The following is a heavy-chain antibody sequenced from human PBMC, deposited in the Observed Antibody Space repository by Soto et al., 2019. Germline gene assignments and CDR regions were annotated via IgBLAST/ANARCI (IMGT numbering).Heavy chain of an antibody. CDR1: GGSISSGVYY. CDR2: VYHSGST. J-gene: IGHJ5*02. V-gene: IGHV4-30-2*01. CDR3: ARVPTP. Sequence: QLKLQESGSGLVKPSQTLSLTCAVSGGSISSGVYYWSWIRQPPGKGLEWIGYVYHSGSTYSNPSLKSRVTISVDRSKNQFSLKLSSVTAADTAVYYCARVPTPWGQGTLVTVSS.